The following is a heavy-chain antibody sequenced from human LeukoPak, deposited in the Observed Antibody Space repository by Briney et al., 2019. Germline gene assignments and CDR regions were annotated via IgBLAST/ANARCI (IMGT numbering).Heavy chain of an antibody. CDR1: GYTFTSYG. CDR2: ISADSGNR. CDR3: ARDAGPASGDAFDI. Sequence: ASVKVSCKASGYTFTSYGISWVRQAPGQGLEWMGWISADSGNRNYAQNFQGRVTMTTDTSTSTAYMDLRSLRSDDTAVYYCARDAGPASGDAFDIWGQGTMVTVSS. V-gene: IGHV1-18*01. J-gene: IGHJ3*02. D-gene: IGHD6-13*01.